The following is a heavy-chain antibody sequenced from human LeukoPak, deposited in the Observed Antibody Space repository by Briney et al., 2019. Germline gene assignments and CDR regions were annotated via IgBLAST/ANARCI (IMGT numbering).Heavy chain of an antibody. CDR1: GGSISSSSYY. V-gene: IGHV4-39*01. CDR2: IYHSGST. Sequence: SETLSLTCTVSGGSISSSSYYWGWIRQPPGKGLEWIGSIYHSGSTYYNPSLKSRVTISVDTSKNQFSLKLSSVTAADTAVYYCARLRDWFDPWGQGTLVTVSS. CDR3: ARLRDWFDP. J-gene: IGHJ5*02.